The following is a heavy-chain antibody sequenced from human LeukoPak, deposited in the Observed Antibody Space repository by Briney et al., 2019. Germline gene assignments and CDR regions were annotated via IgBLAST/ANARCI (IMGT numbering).Heavy chain of an antibody. CDR2: INHSGST. Sequence: GSLRLSCAASGFTFSDYYMSWIRQPPGKGLEWIGEINHSGSTNYNPSLKSRVTISVDTSKNQFSLKLSSVTAADTAVYYCARRSGSITMIVVPKGIPLDYWGQGTLVTVSS. CDR3: ARRSGSITMIVVPKGIPLDY. D-gene: IGHD3-22*01. V-gene: IGHV4-34*01. J-gene: IGHJ4*02. CDR1: GFTFSDYY.